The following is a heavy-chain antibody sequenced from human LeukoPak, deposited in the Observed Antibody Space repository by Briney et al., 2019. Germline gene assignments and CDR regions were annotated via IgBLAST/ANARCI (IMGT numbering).Heavy chain of an antibody. CDR2: ISYDGSNK. J-gene: IGHJ5*02. CDR3: AREATGGFDP. CDR1: GFTFSSYA. Sequence: GGSLRLSCAASGFTFSSYAMHGVRQAPGKGLEWVSVISYDGSNKYYADSVKSRFTISRDNSKNTLYLQMNSLRAEDTAVYYCAREATGGFDPWGQGTLVTVSS. V-gene: IGHV3-30-3*01.